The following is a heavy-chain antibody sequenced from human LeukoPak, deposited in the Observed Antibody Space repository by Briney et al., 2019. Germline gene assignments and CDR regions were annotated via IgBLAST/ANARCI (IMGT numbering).Heavy chain of an antibody. J-gene: IGHJ5*02. V-gene: IGHV3-23*01. D-gene: IGHD3-22*01. CDR1: GFTFSSYA. Sequence: RGSLRLSCAASGFTFSSYAMSWVRQAPGKGLEWVSTISGSGGSTYYADSVKGRFTISRDNSKNTLYLQMNSLRAEDTAVYYCAKSNSYYDSSGYSWGQGTLVTVSS. CDR3: AKSNSYYDSSGYS. CDR2: ISGSGGST.